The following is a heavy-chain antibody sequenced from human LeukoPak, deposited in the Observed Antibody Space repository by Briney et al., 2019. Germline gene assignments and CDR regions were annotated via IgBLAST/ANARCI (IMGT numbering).Heavy chain of an antibody. CDR1: GGSITISDYY. CDR2: ISHTGTT. CDR3: ATREHHVLRTPGDY. Sequence: SETLSLTCTVSGGSITISDYYWGWIRLPPGKGLEWIGTISHTGTTYYNPSLQSRVTISVDKSKNQFSLKLSSVTAADTSVYYCATREHHVLRTPGDYWGQGTLVTVSS. J-gene: IGHJ4*02. V-gene: IGHV4-39*01. D-gene: IGHD6-6*01.